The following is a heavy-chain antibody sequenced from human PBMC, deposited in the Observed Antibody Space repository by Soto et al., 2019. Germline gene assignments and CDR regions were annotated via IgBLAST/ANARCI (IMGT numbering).Heavy chain of an antibody. V-gene: IGHV4-61*01. CDR2: IYYSGST. CDR3: ARPLYSYGPMDV. Sequence: PSETLFLTCTVSGGSVSSGIYYWSWIRQPPGKGLEWIGYIYYSGSTNYNPSLKSRVTISVDTSKNQFSLKLSSVTAADTAVYYCARPLYSYGPMDVWGQGTTVTVSS. D-gene: IGHD5-18*01. J-gene: IGHJ6*02. CDR1: GGSVSSGIYY.